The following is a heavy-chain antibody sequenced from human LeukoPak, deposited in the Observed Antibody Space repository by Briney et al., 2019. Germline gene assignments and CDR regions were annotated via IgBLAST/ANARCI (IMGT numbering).Heavy chain of an antibody. CDR1: GGTFSSYA. Sequence: ASVKVSRKASGGTFSSYAISWVRQAPGQGLEWMGGIIPIFGTANYAQKFQGRVTITADESTSTAYMELSSLRSEDTAVYYCARGYYDILTGYKYWFDPWGQGTLVTVSS. CDR2: IIPIFGTA. J-gene: IGHJ5*02. CDR3: ARGYYDILTGYKYWFDP. V-gene: IGHV1-69*13. D-gene: IGHD3-9*01.